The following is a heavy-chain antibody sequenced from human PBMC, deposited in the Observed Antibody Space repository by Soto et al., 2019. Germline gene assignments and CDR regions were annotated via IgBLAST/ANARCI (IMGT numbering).Heavy chain of an antibody. CDR2: ISVSGDKT. Sequence: EVQLLESGGGLVQPGGSLRLSCAVSGFSIDTYSFAWVRQTPAKGLQWVSGISVSGDKTLYIDSVQGRFTISRDISKNTLSLQMHNLRVEDSAIYFCARWDGYADLWGRGTLVTVSS. J-gene: IGHJ4*01. V-gene: IGHV3-23*01. CDR3: ARWDGYADL. CDR1: GFSIDTYS. D-gene: IGHD5-12*01.